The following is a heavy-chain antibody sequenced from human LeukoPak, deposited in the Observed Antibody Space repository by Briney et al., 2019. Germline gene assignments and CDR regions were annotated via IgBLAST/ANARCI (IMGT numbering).Heavy chain of an antibody. V-gene: IGHV3-30*04. Sequence: GGSLRLSCAASGFTFSSYAMHWVRQAPGKGLEWVAVISYDGSNKYYADSVKGRFTISRDNSKNTLYLQMNSLRAEDTAVYYCASGSGWYAPLDYWGQGTLVTVSS. CDR2: ISYDGSNK. CDR1: GFTFSSYA. CDR3: ASGSGWYAPLDY. J-gene: IGHJ4*02. D-gene: IGHD6-19*01.